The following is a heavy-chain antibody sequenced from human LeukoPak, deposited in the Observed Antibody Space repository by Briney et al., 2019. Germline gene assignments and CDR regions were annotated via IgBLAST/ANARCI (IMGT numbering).Heavy chain of an antibody. CDR3: ARGTGGYNSPFDH. Sequence: SQTLSLTCTVSGGSISSGGYYWSWIRQHPGKGLEWIGYIYYSGSTYSNPSLKSRVTISVDTSKNQFSLKLTSVTAADTAVYYCARGTGGYNSPFDHWGQGTLVTVSS. V-gene: IGHV4-31*03. CDR2: IYYSGST. CDR1: GGSISSGGYY. J-gene: IGHJ4*02. D-gene: IGHD5-24*01.